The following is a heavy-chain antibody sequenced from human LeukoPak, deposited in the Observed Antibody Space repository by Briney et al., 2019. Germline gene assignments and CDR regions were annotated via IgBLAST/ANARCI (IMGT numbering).Heavy chain of an antibody. CDR2: IYYTGST. CDR1: GGSISSSSYY. CDR3: AGRGDFMITFGGNGDYFDY. Sequence: NPSETLSLTCTVSGGSISSSSYYWGWIRQPPGKGLEWIGSIYYTGSTYYNPSLKSRVTISVDTSKNQFSLKLSSVTAADTAVYYCAGRGDFMITFGGNGDYFDYWGQGTLVTVSS. J-gene: IGHJ4*02. D-gene: IGHD3-16*01. V-gene: IGHV4-39*01.